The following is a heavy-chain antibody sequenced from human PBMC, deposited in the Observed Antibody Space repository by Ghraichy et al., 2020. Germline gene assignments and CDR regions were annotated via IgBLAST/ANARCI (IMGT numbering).Heavy chain of an antibody. Sequence: ESLNISCAASGFTFSSYSMNWVRQAPGKGLEWVSSISSSSSYIYYADSVKGRFTISRDNAKNSLYLQMNSLRAEDTAVYYCARGRTTYYYDSSGYSDDYWGQGTLVTVSS. D-gene: IGHD3-22*01. CDR2: ISSSSSYI. CDR3: ARGRTTYYYDSSGYSDDY. J-gene: IGHJ4*02. CDR1: GFTFSSYS. V-gene: IGHV3-21*01.